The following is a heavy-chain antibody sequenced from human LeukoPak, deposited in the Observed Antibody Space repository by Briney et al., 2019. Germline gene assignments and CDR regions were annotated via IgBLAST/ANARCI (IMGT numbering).Heavy chain of an antibody. D-gene: IGHD6-19*01. J-gene: IGHJ4*02. CDR2: IKQDGSEQ. V-gene: IGHV3-7*01. Sequence: GGSLRLSCAASGFTFSSYGMHWVRQAPGKGLEWVANIKQDGSEQYYVDSVKGRFTISRNNAKNSLYLQMDSLRDEDTAVYYCAGGPGWVHDYWGQGTLVSVSS. CDR3: AGGPGWVHDY. CDR1: GFTFSSYG.